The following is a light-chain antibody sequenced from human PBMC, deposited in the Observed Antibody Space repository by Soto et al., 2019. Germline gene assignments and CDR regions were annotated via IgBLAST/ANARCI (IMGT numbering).Light chain of an antibody. CDR2: GAS. Sequence: EIVLTQSPGTLSLSQGERATLSRRASQSVSSSYLAWYQQKPGQAPRLLIYGASNRATGIPDRFSGSGSGTDFTLTISRLEPEDFAVYYCQQYGSSGTFGQGTKV. V-gene: IGKV3-20*01. J-gene: IGKJ1*01. CDR3: QQYGSSGT. CDR1: QSVSSSY.